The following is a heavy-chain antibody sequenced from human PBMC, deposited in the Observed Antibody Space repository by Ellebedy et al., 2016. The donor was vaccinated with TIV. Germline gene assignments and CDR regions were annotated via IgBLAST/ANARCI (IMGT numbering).Heavy chain of an antibody. CDR3: ARGSTVTTLDY. V-gene: IGHV5-51*01. J-gene: IGHJ4*02. CDR1: GYSFTNYW. CDR2: IFPGDSDT. Sequence: GESLKISXKGSGYSFTNYWIGWVRQMPGKGLEWMGIIFPGDSDTRYSQSFRGQVTISADNSITTAYLQLNRLRASDTAMYFCARGSTVTTLDYWGQGTLVTVSS. D-gene: IGHD4-17*01.